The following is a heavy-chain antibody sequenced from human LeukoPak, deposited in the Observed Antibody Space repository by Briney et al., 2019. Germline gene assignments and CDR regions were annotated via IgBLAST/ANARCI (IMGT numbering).Heavy chain of an antibody. J-gene: IGHJ4*02. D-gene: IGHD6-13*01. CDR1: GYTFTSYD. CDR3: PRGYGLAAGTEFYDY. CDR2: MNPNSGNT. V-gene: IGHV1-8*01. Sequence: GASVKVSCKASGYTFTSYDINWVRQATGQGLEWMGWMNPNSGNTGYAQKFQGRVTMTRNTSISTAYMELSSLRSEDTAVYYCPRGYGLAAGTEFYDYWGQGTLVTVSS.